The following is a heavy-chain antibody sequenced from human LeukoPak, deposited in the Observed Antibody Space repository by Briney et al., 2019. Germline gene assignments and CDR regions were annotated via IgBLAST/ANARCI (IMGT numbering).Heavy chain of an antibody. Sequence: GGSLRLSCAASGFTFSSYAMSRVRQAPGKVLEWVSAISGSGGSTYYADSVKGRFTISRDNSKNTLYLQMNSLRAEDTAVYYCASLPGYSSSWYESRAWGQGTMVTVSS. D-gene: IGHD6-13*01. CDR2: ISGSGGST. J-gene: IGHJ3*01. V-gene: IGHV3-23*01. CDR3: ASLPGYSSSWYESRA. CDR1: GFTFSSYA.